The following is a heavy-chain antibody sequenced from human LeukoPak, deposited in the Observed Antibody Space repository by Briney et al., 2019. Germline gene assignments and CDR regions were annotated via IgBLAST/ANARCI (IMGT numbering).Heavy chain of an antibody. CDR2: IYSGGST. CDR1: GFTVSSNY. J-gene: IGHJ4*02. D-gene: IGHD4-17*01. CDR3: ARGQIGRHGDYFDY. V-gene: IGHV3-53*01. Sequence: PGGSLRLSCAASGFTVSSNYMSWVRQAPGKGLEWVSVIYSGGSTYYADSVKGRFTISRDNSKNTLYLQMTSLRAEDTAVYYCARGQIGRHGDYFDYWGQGTLVTVSS.